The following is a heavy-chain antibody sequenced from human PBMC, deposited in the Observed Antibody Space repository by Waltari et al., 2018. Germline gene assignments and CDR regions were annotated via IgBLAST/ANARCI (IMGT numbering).Heavy chain of an antibody. CDR1: GGSISSYY. D-gene: IGHD6-13*01. Sequence: QVQLQESGPGLVKPSETLSLTCTVSGGSISSYYWSWIRQPAGKGLEWIGRIYTSGSTNYNPSLKIRVTMSVDTSNNQFSLNLSSVTAADTAVYYCARGGSSWTPNYYYYMDVWGKGTTVTVSS. CDR2: IYTSGST. CDR3: ARGGSSWTPNYYYYMDV. J-gene: IGHJ6*03. V-gene: IGHV4-4*07.